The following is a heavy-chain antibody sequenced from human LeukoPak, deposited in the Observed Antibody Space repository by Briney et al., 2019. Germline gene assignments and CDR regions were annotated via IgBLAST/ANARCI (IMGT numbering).Heavy chain of an antibody. CDR1: GFTFSSYW. CDR2: ISGSGGST. Sequence: GGSLRLSCAASGFTFSSYWMSWVRQAPGKGLEWVSAISGSGGSTYYADSVKGRFTISRDNSKNTLYLQMNSLRAEDTAVYYCATHLRYFDWLLVLWGQGTLVTVSS. V-gene: IGHV3-23*01. D-gene: IGHD3-9*01. J-gene: IGHJ4*02. CDR3: ATHLRYFDWLLVL.